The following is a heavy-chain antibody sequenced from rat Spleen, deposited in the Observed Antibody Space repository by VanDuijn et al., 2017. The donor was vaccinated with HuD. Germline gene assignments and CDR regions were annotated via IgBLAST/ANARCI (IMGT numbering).Heavy chain of an antibody. CDR3: ARHEDYSGLDY. Sequence: EVQLVETGGGLVQPGRSLKLSCAASGFTFSDYYMAWVRQAPTKGLEWVATISYDGSTTYYRDSVKGRFTISRDNAKSTLYLQMDSLRSEDTATYYCARHEDYSGLDYWGQGVMVTVSS. D-gene: IGHD1-1*01. V-gene: IGHV5-7*01. CDR1: GFTFSDYY. CDR2: ISYDGSTT. J-gene: IGHJ2*01.